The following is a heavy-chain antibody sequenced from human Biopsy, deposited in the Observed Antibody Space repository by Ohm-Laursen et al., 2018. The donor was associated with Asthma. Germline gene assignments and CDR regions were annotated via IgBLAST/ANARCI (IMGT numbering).Heavy chain of an antibody. D-gene: IGHD4-17*01. CDR3: ARTTYGDDGFDP. CDR2: IYYSGST. Sequence: SDTLSLTCTVSGGSINIGDYYWSWIRQHPVTGLEWIGYIYYSGSTYYNPPLKSRVSISLDTSKNQFSLSLTSVTAADTAVYYCARTTYGDDGFDPWGQGTLVTVSS. CDR1: GGSINIGDYY. J-gene: IGHJ5*02. V-gene: IGHV4-31*03.